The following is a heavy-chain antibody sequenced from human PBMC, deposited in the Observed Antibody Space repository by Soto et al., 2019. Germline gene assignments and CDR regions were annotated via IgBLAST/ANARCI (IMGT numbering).Heavy chain of an antibody. V-gene: IGHV4-38-2*02. Sequence: SETLSLTCSVSGFAISRGYYWSWVRQPPGKGLELIGSIYPSVSSYHNPSLETRVRLSIDTSKNQFTLNLTSVTAADTALYYCAREKVGTTFFDNWGQGIQVTVYS. J-gene: IGHJ4*02. CDR3: AREKVGTTFFDN. D-gene: IGHD1-1*01. CDR2: IYPSVSS. CDR1: GFAISRGYY.